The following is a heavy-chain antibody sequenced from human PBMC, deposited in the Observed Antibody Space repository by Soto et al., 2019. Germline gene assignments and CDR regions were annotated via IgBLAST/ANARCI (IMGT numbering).Heavy chain of an antibody. D-gene: IGHD2-15*01. Sequence: PGGSLRLSCAASGFTFSGSAMHWVRQASGKGLEWVGRIRSKANSYATAYAASVKGRFTISRDDSKNTAYLQMNSLKTEDTAVYYCTRDKVVAATRNYYYMDVWGKGTTVTVSS. J-gene: IGHJ6*03. V-gene: IGHV3-73*01. CDR2: IRSKANSYAT. CDR3: TRDKVVAATRNYYYMDV. CDR1: GFTFSGSA.